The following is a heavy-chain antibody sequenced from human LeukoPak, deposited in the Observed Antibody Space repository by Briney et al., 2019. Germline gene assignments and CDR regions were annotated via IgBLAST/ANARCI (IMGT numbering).Heavy chain of an antibody. CDR3: ARAAAGSGNYYYYMDV. CDR2: IGSSSGYI. Sequence: TGGSLRLSCAASGFTFNYYSMNWVRQAPGKGLEWVSSIGSSSGYIYYADSVKGRFTISRDSAKNSVYLHMNSLRAEDTAVYYCARAAAGSGNYYYYMDVWGKGTTVTVSS. CDR1: GFTFNYYS. D-gene: IGHD6-13*01. J-gene: IGHJ6*03. V-gene: IGHV3-21*01.